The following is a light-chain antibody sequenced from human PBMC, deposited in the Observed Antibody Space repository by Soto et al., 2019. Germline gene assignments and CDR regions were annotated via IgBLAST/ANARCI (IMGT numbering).Light chain of an antibody. J-gene: IGLJ1*01. CDR2: RNN. V-gene: IGLV1-47*01. CDR1: SSNIGSNY. CDR3: AAWDDSLSAYV. Sequence: QSVLTQPPSASGTPGQRVTISCSGSSSNIGSNYVYWYQQLPGTAPKLLIYRNNQRPSGVPDRFSGSKSGTSASLAISGLRSEDAADYYCAAWDDSLSAYVFGTGTKVTVL.